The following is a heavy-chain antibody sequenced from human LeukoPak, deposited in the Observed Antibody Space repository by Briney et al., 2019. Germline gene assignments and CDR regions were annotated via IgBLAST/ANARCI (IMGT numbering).Heavy chain of an antibody. CDR1: GGSISSYY. CDR2: IYYSGST. V-gene: IGHV4-59*01. D-gene: IGHD4-17*01. J-gene: IGHJ4*02. Sequence: SETLSLTCTVSGGSISSYYWSWIRQPPGKGLEWIGYIYYSGSTNYNPSLKSRVTISVDTSKNQFTLKLSSVTAADTAVYYCARVWVLYGDPYFDYWGQGTLVTVSS. CDR3: ARVWVLYGDPYFDY.